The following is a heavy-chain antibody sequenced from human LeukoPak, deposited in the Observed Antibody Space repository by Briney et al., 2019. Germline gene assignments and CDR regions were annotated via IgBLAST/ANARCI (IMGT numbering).Heavy chain of an antibody. CDR1: GFTFSNYI. J-gene: IGHJ4*02. CDR2: ISSSSSTI. D-gene: IGHD3-22*01. Sequence: GGSLRLSCAACGFTFSNYIMNWVRQAPGKGLEWVSYISSSSSTIYYADSVKGRFTISRDNAKNSLYLQMNSLRAEDTAVYYCARGSTYYDSSGQVPFDYWGQGTLVTVSS. CDR3: ARGSTYYDSSGQVPFDY. V-gene: IGHV3-48*01.